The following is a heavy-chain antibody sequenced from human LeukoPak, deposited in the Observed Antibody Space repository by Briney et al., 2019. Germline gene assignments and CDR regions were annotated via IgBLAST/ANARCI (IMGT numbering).Heavy chain of an antibody. Sequence: GGSLRLSCVVSGFTLSSRWMMWVRQAPGKGLEWMTNINRDGSEKNYVDSVKGRFTITRDNAENSLYPQMNSLKVEDTAIYYCATYDSWSGYNIAYWGQGTLVTVSS. V-gene: IGHV3-7*03. CDR1: GFTLSSRW. D-gene: IGHD3-3*01. J-gene: IGHJ4*02. CDR3: ATYDSWSGYNIAY. CDR2: INRDGSEK.